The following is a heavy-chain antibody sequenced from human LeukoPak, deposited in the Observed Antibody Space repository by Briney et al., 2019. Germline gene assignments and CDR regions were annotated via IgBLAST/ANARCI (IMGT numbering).Heavy chain of an antibody. Sequence: GGSLRLSCAASGFTFSSYGIHWVRQAPGKGLEWVAVISYDGSNKYYADSVKGRFTISRDNSKNTLYLQMNSLRAEDTAVYYCANGWTYYYDSSGYYPLDYWGQGTLVTVSS. D-gene: IGHD3-22*01. V-gene: IGHV3-30*18. J-gene: IGHJ4*02. CDR3: ANGWTYYYDSSGYYPLDY. CDR2: ISYDGSNK. CDR1: GFTFSSYG.